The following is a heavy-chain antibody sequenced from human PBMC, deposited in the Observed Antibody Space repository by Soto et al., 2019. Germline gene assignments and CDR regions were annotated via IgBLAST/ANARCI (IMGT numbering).Heavy chain of an antibody. D-gene: IGHD1-26*01. CDR2: ISYDGSNK. V-gene: IGHV3-30-3*01. CDR3: ARAAGSGSFYYYYGMDV. CDR1: GFTFSSYA. Sequence: QVQLVESGGGVVQPGRSLRLSCAASGFTFSSYAMHWVRQAPGKGLEWVAVISYDGSNKYYADSVKGRFTISRDNSKNTLYLQMNSLRAEDTAVYYCARAAGSGSFYYYYGMDVWGQGTTVTVSS. J-gene: IGHJ6*02.